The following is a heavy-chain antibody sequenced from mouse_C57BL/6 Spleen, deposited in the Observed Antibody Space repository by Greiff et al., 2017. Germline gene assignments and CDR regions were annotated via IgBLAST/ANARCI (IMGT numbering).Heavy chain of an antibody. CDR2: INPNNGGT. CDR1: GYTFTDYN. CDR3: ARWRSSFAY. Sequence: EVQLQQSGPELVKPGASVKIPCKASGYTFTDYNMDWVKQSHGKSLEWIGDINPNNGGTIYNQKFKGKATLTEDKSSSTAYMELRSLTSEDTAVYYCARWRSSFAYWGQGTLVTVSA. V-gene: IGHV1-18*01. J-gene: IGHJ3*01.